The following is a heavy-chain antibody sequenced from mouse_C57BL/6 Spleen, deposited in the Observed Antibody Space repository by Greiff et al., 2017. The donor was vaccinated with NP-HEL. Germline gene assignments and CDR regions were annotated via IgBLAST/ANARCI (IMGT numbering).Heavy chain of an antibody. CDR3: ARGDYGNSFWYFDV. CDR1: GYAFSSSW. Sequence: VQLQQSGPELVKPGASVKISCKASGYAFSSSWMNWVKQRPGKGLEWIGRIYPGDGDTNYNGKFKGKATLTADKSSSTAYMQLSSLTSEDSAVYFCARGDYGNSFWYFDVWGTGTTVTVSS. D-gene: IGHD2-1*01. V-gene: IGHV1-82*01. CDR2: IYPGDGDT. J-gene: IGHJ1*03.